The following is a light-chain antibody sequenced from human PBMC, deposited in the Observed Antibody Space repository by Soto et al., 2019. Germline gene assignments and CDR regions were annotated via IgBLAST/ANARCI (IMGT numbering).Light chain of an antibody. J-gene: IGLJ3*02. CDR2: YDN. CDR1: NSNIGSNT. Sequence: QSVLTQPPSASGTPGQRVTISCSGSNSNIGSNTVNWYQQLPGTAPKLLIYYDNLRPSGVPDRISGSKSGTSASLAISGLQSDDEADYYCAAWDDSLSSVLFGGGTKLTVL. V-gene: IGLV1-44*01. CDR3: AAWDDSLSSVL.